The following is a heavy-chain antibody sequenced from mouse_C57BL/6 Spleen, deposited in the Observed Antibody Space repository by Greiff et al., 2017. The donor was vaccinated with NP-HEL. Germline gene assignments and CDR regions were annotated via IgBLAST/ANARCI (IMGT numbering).Heavy chain of an antibody. Sequence: EVNLVESGGGLVKPGGSLKLSCAASGFTFSDYGMHWVRQAPEKGLEWVAYISSGSSTIYYVDTVKGRFTISRDNAKNTLFLQMTSLRSEDTAMSYCASPPYYGSSYWYFDVWGTGTTVTVSS. CDR3: ASPPYYGSSYWYFDV. D-gene: IGHD1-1*01. J-gene: IGHJ1*03. CDR2: ISSGSSTI. V-gene: IGHV5-17*01. CDR1: GFTFSDYG.